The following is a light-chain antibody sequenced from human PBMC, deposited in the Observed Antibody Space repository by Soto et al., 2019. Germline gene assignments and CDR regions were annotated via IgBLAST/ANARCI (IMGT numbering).Light chain of an antibody. Sequence: QAVVTQEPSLTVSPGGTVTLTCGSSTGAVTSGHYPYWFQQKPGQAPRTLIYDTSNKHSWTPARFSGSLLGGKAALTLSGAQPEDEAEYYCLLYYSGARPVFGGGTKLPVL. CDR1: TGAVTSGHY. V-gene: IGLV7-46*01. CDR3: LLYYSGARPV. J-gene: IGLJ2*01. CDR2: DTS.